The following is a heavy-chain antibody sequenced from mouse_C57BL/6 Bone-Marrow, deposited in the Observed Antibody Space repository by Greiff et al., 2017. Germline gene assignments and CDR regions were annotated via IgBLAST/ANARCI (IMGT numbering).Heavy chain of an antibody. Sequence: QVQLQQPGAELVMPGASVKLSCKASGYTFTSYWMHWVKQRPGQGLEWIGEIDPSDSYTNYNQKFKGKSTLTVDKSSSTAYMQLSSLTSEDSAVYYCAIYDYARRADAMDYWGQGTSVTVSS. CDR3: AIYDYARRADAMDY. V-gene: IGHV1-69*01. D-gene: IGHD2-4*01. CDR2: IDPSDSYT. CDR1: GYTFTSYW. J-gene: IGHJ4*01.